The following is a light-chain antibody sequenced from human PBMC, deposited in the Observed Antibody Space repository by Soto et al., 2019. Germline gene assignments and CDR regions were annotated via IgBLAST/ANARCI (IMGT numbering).Light chain of an antibody. CDR2: GAS. V-gene: IGKV3-20*01. Sequence: EIVLTQSPGTLSLSPGERATLSCRASQSVSSSYLAWYQQKPGQAPRLLIYGASTRSTGISHRFRGSGSGTDFSLILSRLEPDDLVVYFCQQYGSSRPFGEGTKVEI. J-gene: IGKJ1*01. CDR3: QQYGSSRP. CDR1: QSVSSSY.